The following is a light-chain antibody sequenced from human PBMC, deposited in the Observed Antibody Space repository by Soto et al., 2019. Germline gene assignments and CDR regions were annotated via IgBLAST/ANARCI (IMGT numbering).Light chain of an antibody. CDR3: SSFTSSLTLV. CDR1: SSDIGAYNY. V-gene: IGLV2-14*01. J-gene: IGLJ2*01. CDR2: EVS. Sequence: QSALTQPASVSGSPGQSIAISCTGTSSDIGAYNYVSWYQHHPGKAPKLMIYEVSNRPSGVSNRFSGSKSGNTASLTISGLQADEEADYYCSSFTSSLTLVFGGGTKVTVL.